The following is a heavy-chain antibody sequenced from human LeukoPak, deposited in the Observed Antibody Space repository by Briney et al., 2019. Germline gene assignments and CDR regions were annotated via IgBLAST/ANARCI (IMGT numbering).Heavy chain of an antibody. CDR2: IYYSGSN. V-gene: IGHV4-59*01. CDR3: ARGRFLDAFDI. CDR1: GGSISSYY. D-gene: IGHD3-3*01. J-gene: IGHJ3*02. Sequence: SGTLSLTCTVSGGSISSYYWSWIRQPPGKGLEWIGYIYYSGSNKYKPSLKSRVTISVDTSKNQFSLKLSSVTAADTAVYYCARGRFLDAFDIWGQGTMVTV.